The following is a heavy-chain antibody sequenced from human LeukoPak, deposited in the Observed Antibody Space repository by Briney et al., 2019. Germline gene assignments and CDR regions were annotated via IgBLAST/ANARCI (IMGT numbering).Heavy chain of an antibody. CDR3: ARLYWDYYYYMDV. Sequence: SETLSLTCGVSGYSISSGYFWGWIRQPPGKGLEWIGSIYHSGTTYYNPSLKSRVTISVDTSKNQFSLKLSSVTAADTAVYYCARLYWDYYYYMDVWGKGTTVTVSS. D-gene: IGHD2-2*02. V-gene: IGHV4-38-2*01. CDR2: IYHSGTT. CDR1: GYSISSGYF. J-gene: IGHJ6*03.